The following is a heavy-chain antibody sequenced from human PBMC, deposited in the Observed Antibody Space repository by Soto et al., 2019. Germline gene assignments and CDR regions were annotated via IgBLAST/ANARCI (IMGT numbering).Heavy chain of an antibody. D-gene: IGHD6-13*01. CDR3: AREGDTSTWYDLDY. V-gene: IGHV1-8*01. J-gene: IGHJ4*02. CDR1: GYTFTSFD. CDR2: MNPATGNT. Sequence: QVQLVQSGAEVKKPGASVKVSCKASGYTFTSFDINWVRQAPGQGLEWMGWMNPATGNTGYAQKFQGRVTMTRNTSINTAYMELSSLRSEDTAVYFCAREGDTSTWYDLDYWGQGALVTVSS.